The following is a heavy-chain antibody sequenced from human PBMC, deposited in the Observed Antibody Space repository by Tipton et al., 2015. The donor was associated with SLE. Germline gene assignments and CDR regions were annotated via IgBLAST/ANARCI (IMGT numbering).Heavy chain of an antibody. CDR1: GGFISSGSYY. CDR3: ARGALEAFDI. V-gene: IGHV4-39*01. D-gene: IGHD3-16*01. J-gene: IGHJ3*02. CDR2: IYYSGST. Sequence: TLSLTCTVSGGFISSGSYYWSWIRQPAGKGLEWIGSIYYSGSTYYNPSRKSRVTISVDTSKNQFSLKLSSVTAADTAVYYCARGALEAFDIWGQGTMVTVSS.